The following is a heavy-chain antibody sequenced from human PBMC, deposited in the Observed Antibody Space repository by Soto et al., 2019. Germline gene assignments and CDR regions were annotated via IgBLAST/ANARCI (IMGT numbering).Heavy chain of an antibody. CDR3: ARDYRTIRGAYYDFWSGYNYYYYYGMDV. V-gene: IGHV3-7*01. CDR1: GFTFSSYW. J-gene: IGHJ6*02. CDR2: IKQDGSEK. Sequence: GGSLRLSCAASGFTFSSYWMSWVRQAPGKGLEWVANIKQDGSEKYYVDSVKGRFTISRDNAKNSLYLQMNSLRAEDTAVYYCARDYRTIRGAYYDFWSGYNYYYYYGMDVWGQGTTVTVSS. D-gene: IGHD3-3*01.